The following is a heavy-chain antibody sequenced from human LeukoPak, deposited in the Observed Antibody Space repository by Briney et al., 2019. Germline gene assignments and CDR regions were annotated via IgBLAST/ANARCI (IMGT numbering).Heavy chain of an antibody. J-gene: IGHJ5*01. CDR3: ASLLRYYDILTGYYRVNWFDS. D-gene: IGHD3-9*01. Sequence: PSETLSLTCSVSGGSISSGGYYWSWIRQHPGKGLEWIGHIYHSGNTYYNPSLKSRLTISLDTSKNQFSPKLSSVTAADTAVYYCASLLRYYDILTGYYRVNWFDSWGQGTLVSVSS. CDR2: IYHSGNT. CDR1: GGSISSGGYY. V-gene: IGHV4-31*03.